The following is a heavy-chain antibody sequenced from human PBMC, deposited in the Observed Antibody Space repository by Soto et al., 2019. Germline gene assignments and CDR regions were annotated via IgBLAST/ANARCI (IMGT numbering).Heavy chain of an antibody. CDR3: ARFYGDYKNWFDP. V-gene: IGHV4-30-2*01. Sequence: ASETLSLTCAVSGDSISSGGYTWSWIRQPPGKGLEWIGYIYHSGSTYYNPSLKSRVTISVDRSKNQFSLKLSSVTAADTAVYYCARFYGDYKNWFDPWGQGTLVTVSS. J-gene: IGHJ5*02. CDR2: IYHSGST. CDR1: GDSISSGGYT. D-gene: IGHD4-17*01.